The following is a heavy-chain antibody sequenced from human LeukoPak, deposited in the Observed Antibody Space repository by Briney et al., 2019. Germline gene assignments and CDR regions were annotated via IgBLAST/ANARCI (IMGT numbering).Heavy chain of an antibody. V-gene: IGHV4-31*03. Sequence: SQTLSLTCTVSGGSISSGGYYWSWIRQHPGKGLEWIGYIYYSGSTYYNPSLKSRVTISVDTSKNQFSLKLSSATAADTAVYYCARESGYSSSWTRFDYWGQGTLVTVSS. CDR1: GGSISSGGYY. CDR3: ARESGYSSSWTRFDY. CDR2: IYYSGST. J-gene: IGHJ4*02. D-gene: IGHD6-13*01.